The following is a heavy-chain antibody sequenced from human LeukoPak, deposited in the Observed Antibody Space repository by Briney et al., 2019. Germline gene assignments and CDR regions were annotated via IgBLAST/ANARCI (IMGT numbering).Heavy chain of an antibody. CDR2: ISYDGSNK. D-gene: IGHD3-9*01. CDR3: ARGRFYDILTGYNDY. Sequence: GGSLRLSCAASGFTFSSYAMNWVRQAPGKGLEWVAVISYDGSNKYYADSVKGRFTISRDNSKNTLYLQMNSLRAEDTAVYYCARGRFYDILTGYNDYWGQGTLVTVSS. J-gene: IGHJ4*02. V-gene: IGHV3-30*04. CDR1: GFTFSSYA.